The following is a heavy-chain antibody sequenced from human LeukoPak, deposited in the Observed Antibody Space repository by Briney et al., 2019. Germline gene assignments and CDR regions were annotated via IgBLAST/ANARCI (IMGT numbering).Heavy chain of an antibody. CDR1: GYTFTNYA. Sequence: ASVKVSCKASGYTFTNYAMHWVRQAPGQRLEWMGWINAGNGNTKHSQNFQGRVTITRDTSASTAYMELSSLRSEDTAVYYCAASNQLDSLDYWGQGTLVTVSS. CDR2: INAGNGNT. J-gene: IGHJ4*02. V-gene: IGHV1-3*01. CDR3: AASNQLDSLDY. D-gene: IGHD1-14*01.